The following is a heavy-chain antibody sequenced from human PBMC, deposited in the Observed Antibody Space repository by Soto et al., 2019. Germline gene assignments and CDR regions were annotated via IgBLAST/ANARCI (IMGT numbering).Heavy chain of an antibody. V-gene: IGHV3-74*01. Sequence: EVHLVESGGGLVQPGGSLRLSCAASGFTFSTYWMHWVRQAPGKGLVWVSRINSDGSSTSYSDSVKGRFTISRDNAKNTLFLQMNSLRAEDTAVYYCARGANYGYFYYYYMDVWGKGTTVTVSS. CDR2: INSDGSST. J-gene: IGHJ6*03. CDR3: ARGANYGYFYYYYMDV. D-gene: IGHD4-17*01. CDR1: GFTFSTYW.